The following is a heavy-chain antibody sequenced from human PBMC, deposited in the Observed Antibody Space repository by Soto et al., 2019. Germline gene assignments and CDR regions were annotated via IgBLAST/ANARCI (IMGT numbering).Heavy chain of an antibody. D-gene: IGHD3-9*01. CDR1: GFNLSHPW. CDR2: IKSKTDGGTA. J-gene: IGHJ4*02. V-gene: IGHV3-15*01. Sequence: GGSLRLSCVASGFNLSHPWMTWVRQAAGKGLEWVGRIKSKTDGGTADYAAPVKGRATISRDDSKNTVYLQMNSLKTEDTAVYYCTTGIYYDILTGYHNVAYWGQGAMVTVYS. CDR3: TTGIYYDILTGYHNVAY.